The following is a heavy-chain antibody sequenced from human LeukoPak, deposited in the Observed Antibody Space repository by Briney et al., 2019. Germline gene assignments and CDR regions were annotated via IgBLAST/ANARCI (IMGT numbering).Heavy chain of an antibody. J-gene: IGHJ4*02. CDR1: GFTFSSNW. CDR2: INEDGSTT. Sequence: GGSLRLSCAASGFTFSSNWMHWVRQAPGKGLVWVSRINEDGSTTNYADSVKGRSTVFRDNAKNTLYLQMNSLRAEDTAVYYCVRDLGGRSGHWGQGTLVTVSS. D-gene: IGHD1-26*01. CDR3: VRDLGGRSGH. V-gene: IGHV3-74*01.